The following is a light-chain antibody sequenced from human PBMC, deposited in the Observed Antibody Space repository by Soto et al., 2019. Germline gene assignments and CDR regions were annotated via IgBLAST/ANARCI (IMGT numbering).Light chain of an antibody. V-gene: IGKV3D-15*03. CDR3: QQYKDLPPLT. Sequence: EIVMTQSPVTRSVSLVERGTLSCRASQNVNINLAWYQHRPGQAPMVLIYGAAHRASGIPDRFNCGGSGPDFTLTISILEPDDFSLYYCQQYKDLPPLTFGGGTRVEIK. J-gene: IGKJ4*01. CDR1: QNVNIN. CDR2: GAA.